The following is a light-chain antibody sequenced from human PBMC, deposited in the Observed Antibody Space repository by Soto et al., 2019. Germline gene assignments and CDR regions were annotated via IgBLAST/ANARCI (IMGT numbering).Light chain of an antibody. V-gene: IGLV2-14*01. CDR3: SSYTSSSTLVV. J-gene: IGLJ2*01. CDR1: SSDVGGYNY. CDR2: EVS. Sequence: SALTQPASVSGSPGQSITISCTGTSSDVGGYNYVSWYQQHPGKAPKLMIYEVSNRPSGVSNRFSGSKSGNTASLTISGLQTEDEADYYCSSYTSSSTLVVFXGGTKVTVL.